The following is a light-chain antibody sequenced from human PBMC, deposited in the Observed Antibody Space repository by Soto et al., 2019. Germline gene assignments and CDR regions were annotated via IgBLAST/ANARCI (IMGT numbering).Light chain of an antibody. V-gene: IGKV1-39*01. CDR3: QQSHSAPLT. CDR2: AAS. J-gene: IGKJ4*01. Sequence: QMTQSPSSLFASVGERVTITCRSRPTITSHLNWYQQKVGQSPKLLIYAASTLQSGVPPRFSGSGSGTEFTLTISGLQREDFATYYCQQSHSAPLTFGGGTKVEIK. CDR1: PTITSH.